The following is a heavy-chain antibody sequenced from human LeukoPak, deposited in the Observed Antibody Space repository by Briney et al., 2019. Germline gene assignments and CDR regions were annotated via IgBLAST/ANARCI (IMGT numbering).Heavy chain of an antibody. CDR3: ARSWGMNSGYDY. J-gene: IGHJ4*02. CDR2: VSAYNGNT. CDR1: GYTFTSYG. Sequence: ASVKVSCKASGYTFTSYGISWVRQAPGQGLEWMGWVSAYNGNTNYAQKLQGRVTMTTDTSASTAYMELSSLRSEDTAVYYCARSWGMNSGYDYWGQGTLVTVSS. V-gene: IGHV1-18*01. D-gene: IGHD5-12*01.